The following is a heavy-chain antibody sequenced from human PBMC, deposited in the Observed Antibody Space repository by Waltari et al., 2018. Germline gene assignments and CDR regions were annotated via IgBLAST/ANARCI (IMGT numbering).Heavy chain of an antibody. CDR1: GGSISSGDYY. J-gene: IGHJ4*02. D-gene: IGHD3-3*01. Sequence: QVQLQESGPGLVKPSQTLSLTCTVPGGSISSGDYYWSWIRQPPGKGLEWIGYIYYSGSTYYNPSLKSRVTISVDTSKNQFSLKLSSVTAADTAVYYCARGHQEWEWSHPIDYWGQGTLVTVSS. V-gene: IGHV4-30-4*08. CDR3: ARGHQEWEWSHPIDY. CDR2: IYYSGST.